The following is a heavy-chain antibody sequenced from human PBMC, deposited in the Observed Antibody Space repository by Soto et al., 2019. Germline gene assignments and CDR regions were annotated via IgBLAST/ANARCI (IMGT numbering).Heavy chain of an antibody. Sequence: SSETLSLTCTVSGASMKSGGYYWTWIRQHPGKGLEWIGYINYRGSTYYNPSLKSRVSISVDTSKNQFSLKLSSATAADTAVYYCAKTGPPGHNWFDPWGQGTLVTVSS. V-gene: IGHV4-31*03. CDR1: GASMKSGGYY. CDR2: INYRGST. CDR3: AKTGPPGHNWFDP. J-gene: IGHJ5*02.